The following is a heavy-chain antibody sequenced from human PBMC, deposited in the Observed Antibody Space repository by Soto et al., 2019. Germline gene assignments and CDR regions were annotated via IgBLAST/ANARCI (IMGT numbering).Heavy chain of an antibody. Sequence: QVHLVQSGAEMKKPGSSVKVSCKVSGGDLTNSGISWVRQAPGQGLEWMGGIFPLLAMADYSQKFQGRVTITADESTNTAYVELGSLRPEETAGYDCAKEDGAGFKSGGQGTLVIVSS. J-gene: IGHJ4*02. CDR3: AKEDGAGFKS. D-gene: IGHD1-26*01. CDR1: GGDLTNSG. CDR2: IFPLLAMA. V-gene: IGHV1-69*04.